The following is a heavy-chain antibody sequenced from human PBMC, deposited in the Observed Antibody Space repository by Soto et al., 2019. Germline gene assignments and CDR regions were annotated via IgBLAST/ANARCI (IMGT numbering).Heavy chain of an antibody. V-gene: IGHV3-11*06. D-gene: IGHD6-6*01. Sequence: GGSLRLSCAASGFTFSDYYMSWIRQAPGKGLEWVSYISSSSSYTNYADSVKGRFTISRDNAKNSLYLQMNSLRAEDTAVYYCASQLKPTYNWFDPWGQGTLVTV. CDR2: ISSSSSYT. CDR3: ASQLKPTYNWFDP. CDR1: GFTFSDYY. J-gene: IGHJ5*02.